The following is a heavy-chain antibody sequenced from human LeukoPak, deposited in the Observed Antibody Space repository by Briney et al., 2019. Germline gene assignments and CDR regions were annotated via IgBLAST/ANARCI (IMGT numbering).Heavy chain of an antibody. Sequence: GGSLRLSCAASGFTFSSYEMNWVRQAPGKGLEWVSYISTSGSPIDYGNSVEGRFTISRDNAKNSLYLQMNSLRAEDTALYYCARRGFYDTSGYLFDYWGQGTLVTVSS. D-gene: IGHD3-22*01. V-gene: IGHV3-48*03. CDR2: ISTSGSPI. J-gene: IGHJ4*02. CDR3: ARRGFYDTSGYLFDY. CDR1: GFTFSSYE.